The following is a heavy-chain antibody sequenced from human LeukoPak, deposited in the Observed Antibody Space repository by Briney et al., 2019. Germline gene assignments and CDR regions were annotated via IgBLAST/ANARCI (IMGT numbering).Heavy chain of an antibody. CDR3: AQVDHDRAPYSQRGPQNWFDP. CDR2: IFFTLGSG. J-gene: IGHJ5*02. Sequence: SVKVSCKASGGTFDNTAVNWLRQAPGQGLEWMGRIFFTLGSGTYAQKLQGRIKISADRDTNTAYMELTNLTPEDTATYYCAQVDHDRAPYSQRGPQNWFDPWGQGTRVTVSS. CDR1: GGTFDNTA. V-gene: IGHV1-69*04. D-gene: IGHD2-21*01.